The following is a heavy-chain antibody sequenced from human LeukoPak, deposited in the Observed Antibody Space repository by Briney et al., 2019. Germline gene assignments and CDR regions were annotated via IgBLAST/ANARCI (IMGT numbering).Heavy chain of an antibody. J-gene: IGHJ5*02. Sequence: SETLSLTCTVSGGSISSYYWTWIRQPPGKGLEWIGYMYSSGSTNYNPSLKSRVTISVDMSKNQFSLKLSSLTAADTAVYYCARGGYYDSSGFYNWFDPWGQGALVTVSS. CDR1: GGSISSYY. D-gene: IGHD3-22*01. V-gene: IGHV4-59*01. CDR3: ARGGYYDSSGFYNWFDP. CDR2: MYSSGST.